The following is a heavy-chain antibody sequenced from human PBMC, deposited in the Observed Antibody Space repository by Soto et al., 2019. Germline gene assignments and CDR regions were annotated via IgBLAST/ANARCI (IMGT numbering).Heavy chain of an antibody. V-gene: IGHV5-51*01. CDR2: IYPGDSDT. D-gene: IGHD4-17*01. CDR1: GYSFTSYW. Sequence: EVQLVQSGAEVKKPGESLQISCKGSGYSFTSYWIGWVRQMPGKGLEWMGIIYPGDSDTRYSPSFQGQVTISADKSISTAYLQWSSLKASDTAMYYCARHEDDYGDYSYAFDIWDQGTMVTVSS. J-gene: IGHJ3*02. CDR3: ARHEDDYGDYSYAFDI.